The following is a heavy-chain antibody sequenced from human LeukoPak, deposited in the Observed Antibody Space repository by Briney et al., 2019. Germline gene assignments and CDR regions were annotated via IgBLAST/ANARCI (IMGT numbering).Heavy chain of an antibody. Sequence: ASVKVSCKASGYTFTSYYMHWVRQPPGQGLEWMGIINPIGGSTSKEQKFHGGVTMTRDTSTSTVYLELSSLRSEDTGVYYCARVSEYGDYGGDYYYGMDVWGQGTTVTVSS. J-gene: IGHJ6*02. CDR3: ARVSEYGDYGGDYYYGMDV. CDR2: INPIGGST. CDR1: GYTFTSYY. V-gene: IGHV1-46*01. D-gene: IGHD4-17*01.